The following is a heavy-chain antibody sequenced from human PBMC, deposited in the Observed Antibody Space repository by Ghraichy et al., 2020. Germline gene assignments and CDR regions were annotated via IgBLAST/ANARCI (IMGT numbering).Heavy chain of an antibody. J-gene: IGHJ5*02. Sequence: GGSLRLSCVASGLTFSSYAMTWVRQAPGKGLEWVSSISAGGGSAYYADSVKGRFSISRDNSKDTMYPQMNSLRAEDAAVYFCAKAWGYCSGGTCPPYNWFDPWGQGTLVTVSS. V-gene: IGHV3-23*01. CDR2: ISAGGGSA. D-gene: IGHD2-15*01. CDR1: GLTFSSYA. CDR3: AKAWGYCSGGTCPPYNWFDP.